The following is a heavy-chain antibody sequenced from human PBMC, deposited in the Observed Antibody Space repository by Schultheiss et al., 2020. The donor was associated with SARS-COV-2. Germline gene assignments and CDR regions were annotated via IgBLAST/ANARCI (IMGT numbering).Heavy chain of an antibody. V-gene: IGHV3-13*01. J-gene: IGHJ4*02. Sequence: GGSLRLSCAASGFTFSSYEMNWVRQAPGKGLEWVSAIGTAGDTYYPGSVKGRFTISRDNSKNTLYLQMNSLRAEDTAVYYCARWSLGFGDWGQGTLVTVSS. CDR3: ARWSLGFGD. CDR2: IGTAGDT. CDR1: GFTFSSYE. D-gene: IGHD3-10*01.